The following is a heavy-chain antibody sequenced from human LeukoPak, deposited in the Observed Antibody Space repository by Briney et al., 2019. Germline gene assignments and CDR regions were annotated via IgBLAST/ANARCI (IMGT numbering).Heavy chain of an antibody. CDR1: GFTFSSYG. CDR3: AKDHTYDFWRDPPGYNWFDP. V-gene: IGHV3-30*02. J-gene: IGHJ5*02. D-gene: IGHD3-3*01. CDR2: IRYDGSNK. Sequence: GGSLRLSCAASGFTFSSYGMHWVRQAPGKGLEWVAFIRYDGSNKYYADSVKGRFTISRDNSKNTLYLQMNSLRAEDTAVYYCAKDHTYDFWRDPPGYNWFDPWGQGTLVTVSS.